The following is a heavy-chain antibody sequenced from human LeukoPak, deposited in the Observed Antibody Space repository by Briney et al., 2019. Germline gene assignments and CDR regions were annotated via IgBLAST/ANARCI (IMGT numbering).Heavy chain of an antibody. V-gene: IGHV3-48*02. J-gene: IGHJ4*02. CDR1: GFTFSSYS. CDR3: ARGDCSGGSCYLSLTTIDY. D-gene: IGHD2-15*01. CDR2: ISTSSNTI. Sequence: PGGSLRLSCAASGFTFSSYSMNWVRQAPGKGLEWVSYISTSSNTIYYADSVKGGFTISRENAKNSMYMQMNSLRDEDTAVYYCARGDCSGGSCYLSLTTIDYWGQGTLVTVSS.